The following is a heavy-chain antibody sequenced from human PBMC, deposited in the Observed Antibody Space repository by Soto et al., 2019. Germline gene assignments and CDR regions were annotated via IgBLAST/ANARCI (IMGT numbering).Heavy chain of an antibody. CDR3: AREGAYYGMDV. V-gene: IGHV4-31*03. J-gene: IGHJ6*02. CDR1: GGSISSGGYY. CDR2: IYYSGST. Sequence: TSETLSLTCTVSGGSISSGGYYWSWIRQHPGKGLEWIGYIYYSGSTYYNPSLKSRVTISVDTSKNQFSLKLSSVTAADTAVYYCAREGAYYGMDVWGQGTTVTVSS.